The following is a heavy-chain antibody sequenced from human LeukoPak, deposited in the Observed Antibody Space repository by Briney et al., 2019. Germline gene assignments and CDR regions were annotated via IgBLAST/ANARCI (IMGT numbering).Heavy chain of an antibody. CDR3: ARDTRSGYDS. CDR1: GASISSYY. V-gene: IGHV4-59*01. CDR2: MYYSGST. D-gene: IGHD5-12*01. Sequence: KASETLSLTCTVSGASISSYYWSWIRQPPGKGLEWVGFMYYSGSTYYNPSLKSRVTISVDTSKDQFSLKLSSVTAADTAVYYCARDTRSGYDSWGQGTLVTVSS. J-gene: IGHJ4*02.